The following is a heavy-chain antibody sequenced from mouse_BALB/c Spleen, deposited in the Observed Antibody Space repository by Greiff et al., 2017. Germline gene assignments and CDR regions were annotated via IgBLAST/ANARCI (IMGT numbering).Heavy chain of an antibody. Sequence: EVKLMESGGGLVQPGGSLRLSCATSGFTFTDYYMSWVRQPPGKALEWLGFIRNKANGYTTEYSASVKGRFTISRDNSQSILYLQMNTLRAEDSATYYCARDYYGSYYAMDYWGQGTSVTVSS. D-gene: IGHD1-1*01. CDR1: GFTFTDYY. V-gene: IGHV7-3*02. CDR3: ARDYYGSYYAMDY. J-gene: IGHJ4*01. CDR2: IRNKANGYTT.